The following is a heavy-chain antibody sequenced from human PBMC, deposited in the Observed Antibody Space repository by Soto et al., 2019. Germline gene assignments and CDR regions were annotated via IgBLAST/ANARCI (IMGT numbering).Heavy chain of an antibody. D-gene: IGHD3-9*01. CDR1: GGTFSSYS. Sequence: QVQLVQSGAEVKKPGSSVKVSCKACGGTFSSYSISWVRQAPGQGLEWMGRIIPFLGVPNYAQRFQDRVTITADKSTSTVYMELSSLRSEDTAVYYCVREASNLVDLFTGYVYYIDFWGPGTLVTVSS. CDR2: IIPFLGVP. V-gene: IGHV1-69*04. CDR3: VREASNLVDLFTGYVYYIDF. J-gene: IGHJ4*02.